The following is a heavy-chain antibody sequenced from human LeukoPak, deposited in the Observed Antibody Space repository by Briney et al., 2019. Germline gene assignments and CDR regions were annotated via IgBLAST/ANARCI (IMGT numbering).Heavy chain of an antibody. CDR2: IYYSGST. V-gene: IGHV4-59*01. D-gene: IGHD3-16*02. J-gene: IGHJ3*02. Sequence: PSETLSLTCTVSGGSISSYYWSWIRQPPGKGLEWIGYIYYSGSTNYHPSLKSRVTISVDTSKNQFSLKLSSVTAADTAVYYCAKEYYDYVWGSYRYSHAFDIWGQGTMVTVSS. CDR1: GGSISSYY. CDR3: AKEYYDYVWGSYRYSHAFDI.